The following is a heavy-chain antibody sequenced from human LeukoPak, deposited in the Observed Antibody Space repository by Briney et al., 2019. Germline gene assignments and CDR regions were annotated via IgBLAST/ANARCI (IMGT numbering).Heavy chain of an antibody. Sequence: SETLSLTCTVSGGSISSYYWSWIRQPPGKGLEWIGYIYYSGSTNYNPSLKSRVTISVDTSKNQFSLKLSSVTAADTAVYYCARHTLLHNWGSVAFDIWGQGTMVTVSS. CDR3: ARHTLLHNWGSVAFDI. V-gene: IGHV4-59*08. J-gene: IGHJ3*02. CDR1: GGSISSYY. D-gene: IGHD7-27*01. CDR2: IYYSGST.